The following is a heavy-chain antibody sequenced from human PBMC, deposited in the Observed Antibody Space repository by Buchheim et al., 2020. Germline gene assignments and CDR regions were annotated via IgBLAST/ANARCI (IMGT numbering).Heavy chain of an antibody. V-gene: IGHV4-34*01. CDR2: ISHSGSA. D-gene: IGHD2-15*01. CDR3: ARLVGAVFNHYYFGMDL. CDR1: NGPFNGYY. Sequence: QVQLQQWGAGLLKPSDTLSLTCAVSNGPFNGYYWSWLRQSPGSGPEWIGEISHSGSATYNPSLKSRVTISVDPYKSQFSLKLTSVTAADTGVYYCARLVGAVFNHYYFGMDLWAQGTT. J-gene: IGHJ6*02.